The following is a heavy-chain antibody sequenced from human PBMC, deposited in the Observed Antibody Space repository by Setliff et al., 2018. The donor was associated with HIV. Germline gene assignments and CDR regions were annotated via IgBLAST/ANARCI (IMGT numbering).Heavy chain of an antibody. CDR3: ARDPYCSGDGCFRYYQH. CDR1: GGSISSYY. J-gene: IGHJ1*01. V-gene: IGHV4-59*12. Sequence: SETLSLTCSVSGGSISSYYWSWIRQPPGKGLEWIGCVYYSGGTNYNPSLRSRVTISVDTSKNQFSLKINSVTAADTAVYFCARDPYCSGDGCFRYYQHWGRGTLVTVSS. D-gene: IGHD2-15*01. CDR2: VYYSGGT.